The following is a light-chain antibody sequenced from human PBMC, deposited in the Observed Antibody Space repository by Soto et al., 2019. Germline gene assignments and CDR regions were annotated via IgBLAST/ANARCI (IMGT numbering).Light chain of an antibody. Sequence: EIVLTQSPAILSLSPGESATLSCRASQSVTKYLVWYQQKPGQAPRLLISDASYRATGIPARFSGSGSGADFTLTISSLEPEDFALYYCQQRSNWPITFGQGTRLEIK. J-gene: IGKJ5*01. CDR2: DAS. CDR1: QSVTKY. V-gene: IGKV3-11*01. CDR3: QQRSNWPIT.